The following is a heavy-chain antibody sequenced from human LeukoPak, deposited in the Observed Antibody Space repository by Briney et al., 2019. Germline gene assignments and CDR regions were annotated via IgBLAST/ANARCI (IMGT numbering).Heavy chain of an antibody. J-gene: IGHJ4*02. V-gene: IGHV4-39*01. D-gene: IGHD6-19*01. CDR3: ARLQWLINYFDY. Sequence: SETLSLTCAVYGGSFSGYYWGWIRQPPGKGLEWIGSIYYSGSTYYNPSLKSRVTISVDTSRNQFSLKLSSVTAADTAVYYCARLQWLINYFDYWGQGTLVTVSS. CDR2: IYYSGST. CDR1: GGSFSGYY.